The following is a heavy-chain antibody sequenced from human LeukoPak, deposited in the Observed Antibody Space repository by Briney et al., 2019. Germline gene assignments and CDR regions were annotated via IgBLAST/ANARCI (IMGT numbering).Heavy chain of an antibody. CDR1: GYTLTELS. J-gene: IGHJ4*02. D-gene: IGHD2-21*02. CDR3: ATGVAYCGGDCSTTFDY. Sequence: GASVKVSCKVSGYTLTELSMHWVRQAPGKGLEWMGGFDPEDGETIYARKFQGRVTMTEDTSTDTAYMELSSLRSEDTAVYYCATGVAYCGGDCSTTFDYWGQGTLVTVSS. V-gene: IGHV1-24*01. CDR2: FDPEDGET.